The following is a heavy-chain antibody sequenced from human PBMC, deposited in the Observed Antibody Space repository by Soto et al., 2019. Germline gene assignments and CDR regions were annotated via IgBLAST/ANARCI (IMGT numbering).Heavy chain of an antibody. CDR1: GGSISSYS. J-gene: IGHJ4*02. CDR2: IYYSGST. Sequence: SETLSLTCTVSGGSISSYSWSWIRQPPGKGLEWIGYIYYSGSTNYNPSLKSRVTISLDTSKNQFSLRLSSVTAADTAVYYCARMSYGSGSYYNHNSIDYWGPGTLVTVSS. D-gene: IGHD3-10*01. CDR3: ARMSYGSGSYYNHNSIDY. V-gene: IGHV4-59*01.